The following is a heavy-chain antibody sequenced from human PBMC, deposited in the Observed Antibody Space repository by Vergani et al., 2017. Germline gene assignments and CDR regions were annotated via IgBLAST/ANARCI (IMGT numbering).Heavy chain of an antibody. J-gene: IGHJ4*02. CDR1: GFTFSSCA. D-gene: IGHD3-22*01. Sequence: EVQLLESGGGLVQPGGSLRLSCAASGFTFSSCAMSWVRQAPGKGLEWVSGISGSGGSTYYADSVKGRFTISRDNSKNTLHLQMNSLRAEDTAVYYCAKVGVDYYDSSGYYNKLDCWGQGTLVTVSS. CDR2: ISGSGGST. CDR3: AKVGVDYYDSSGYYNKLDC. V-gene: IGHV3-23*01.